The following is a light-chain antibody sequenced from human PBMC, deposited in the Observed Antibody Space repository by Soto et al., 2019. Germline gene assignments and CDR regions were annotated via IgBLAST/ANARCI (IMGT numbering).Light chain of an antibody. V-gene: IGKV3-20*01. CDR1: QTINNNW. CDR3: QQYGSFPTT. Sequence: EIVLTQSPGTLSLSSGERVSLSCRTSQTINNNWLAWYQQKPGQAPRLLIYAASTRAAGIPDTFSGGGSGTDFTLTITRLQPEDFAVYYCQQYGSFPTTFGQGTKLEVK. CDR2: AAS. J-gene: IGKJ2*01.